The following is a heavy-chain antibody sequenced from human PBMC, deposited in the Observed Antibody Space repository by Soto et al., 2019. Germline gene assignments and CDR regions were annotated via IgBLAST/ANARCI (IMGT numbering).Heavy chain of an antibody. J-gene: IGHJ4*02. CDR2: ILYAADTQ. Sequence: QVQLVESGGGVVQPGRSLRLSCVASGFTFSNYALHWVRQAPGKGLEWVAVILYAADTQYYADSVKGRFSISRDNSRNTLYLQMNSLRPEDSAVYYCAREPKVEAGQSGLDYWGQGTLVTVSS. D-gene: IGHD6-19*01. V-gene: IGHV3-30-3*01. CDR1: GFTFSNYA. CDR3: AREPKVEAGQSGLDY.